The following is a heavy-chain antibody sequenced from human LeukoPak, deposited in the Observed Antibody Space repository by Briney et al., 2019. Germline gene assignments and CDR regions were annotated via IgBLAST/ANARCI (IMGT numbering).Heavy chain of an antibody. D-gene: IGHD6-13*01. J-gene: IGHJ6*03. V-gene: IGHV3-48*03. CDR2: ISSSGSTI. CDR3: ARDSGYSSSWYARANYYMDV. Sequence: PGGSLRLSCAASGFTFSSYEMNWVRQAPGKGLEWVSYISSSGSTIYYADSVKGRFTISRDNAKNSLYLQMSSLRAEDTAVYYCARDSGYSSSWYARANYYMDVWGKGTTVTVSS. CDR1: GFTFSSYE.